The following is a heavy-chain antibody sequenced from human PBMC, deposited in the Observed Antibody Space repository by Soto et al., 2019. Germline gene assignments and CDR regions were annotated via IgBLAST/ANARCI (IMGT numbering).Heavy chain of an antibody. D-gene: IGHD4-17*01. V-gene: IGHV1-46*01. J-gene: IGHJ5*02. CDR3: ARGDYGDYRTDWFDP. CDR1: GYTFTSYY. Sequence: QVQLVQSGAEVKKPGASVKVSCKASGYTFTSYYMHWVRQAPGQGLEWMGIINPSGGNTSYAQKFQGRVTMTRDTSTSTVYMELSSLRSEDTAVYYCARGDYGDYRTDWFDPWGQGTLVTVSS. CDR2: INPSGGNT.